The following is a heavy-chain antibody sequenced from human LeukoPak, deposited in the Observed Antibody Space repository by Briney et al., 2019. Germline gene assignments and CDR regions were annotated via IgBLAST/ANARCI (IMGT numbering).Heavy chain of an antibody. J-gene: IGHJ4*02. Sequence: GGSLRLSCVASGFTFSTYSMNWVRQAPGKGLEWVSYISSSIIHYADSVKGRFTISRDNAKNSLYLQMNSLRDEDTPVYYCARIGVAGTLDNWGQGTLVTVSS. V-gene: IGHV3-48*02. CDR3: ARIGVAGTLDN. CDR2: ISSSII. D-gene: IGHD6-19*01. CDR1: GFTFSTYS.